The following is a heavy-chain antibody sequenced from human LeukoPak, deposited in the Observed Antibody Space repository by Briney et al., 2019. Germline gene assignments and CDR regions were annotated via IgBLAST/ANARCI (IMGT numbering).Heavy chain of an antibody. J-gene: IGHJ4*02. Sequence: GGSLRLSCAASGFNVSSNHMSWVRQAPGKGLEWVSLIYISSNTYNADSVKGGLTISRDNSKNTLYLQMNSLRADDTAVYYCAGGGGVGAKYWGQGTLVTASS. CDR3: AGGGGVGAKY. CDR1: GFNVSSNH. CDR2: IYISSNT. D-gene: IGHD1-26*01. V-gene: IGHV3-53*01.